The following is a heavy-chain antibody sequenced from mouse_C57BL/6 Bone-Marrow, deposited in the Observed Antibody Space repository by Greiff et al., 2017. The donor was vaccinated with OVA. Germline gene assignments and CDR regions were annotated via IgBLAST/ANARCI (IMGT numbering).Heavy chain of an antibody. D-gene: IGHD1-1*01. J-gene: IGHJ2*01. CDR1: GYTFTDYE. V-gene: IGHV1-15*01. CDR2: IDPETGGT. Sequence: SGAELVRPGASVTLSCKASGYTFTDYEMHWVKQTPVHGLEWIGAIDPETGGTAYNQKFKGKAILTADKSSSTAYMELRSLTSEDSAVYYCTRHGITTVGYYFDYWGQGTTLTVSS. CDR3: TRHGITTVGYYFDY.